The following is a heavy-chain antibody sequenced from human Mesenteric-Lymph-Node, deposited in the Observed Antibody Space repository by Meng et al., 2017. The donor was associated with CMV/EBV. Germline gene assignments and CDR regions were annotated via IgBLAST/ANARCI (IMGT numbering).Heavy chain of an antibody. J-gene: IGHJ5*02. D-gene: IGHD2-15*01. V-gene: IGHV4-31*02. Sequence: VSGGTLRRGGYYWTWNRQHQGKCMEWLGAIFYSARTQYNPALKSRLPMSVDTSKTQFSLRLISVHVADTAVYSCGREEVGYGLWCDTSGQGTLVTVSS. CDR1: GGTLRRGGYY. CDR2: IFYSART. CDR3: GREEVGYGLWCDT.